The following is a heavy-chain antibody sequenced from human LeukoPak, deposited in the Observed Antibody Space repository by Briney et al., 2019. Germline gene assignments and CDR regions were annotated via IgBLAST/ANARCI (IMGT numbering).Heavy chain of an antibody. Sequence: PGGSLRLSCAASGFTFSSYAMSWVRQAPGKGLEWVSAISGSGGSTYYADSVKGRFTISRDNSKNTLYLQMNSLRADDTALYYCARDREPPLHTMMVVIRREAFDIWGQGTMVTVSS. V-gene: IGHV3-23*01. CDR3: ARDREPPLHTMMVVIRREAFDI. CDR2: ISGSGGST. J-gene: IGHJ3*02. CDR1: GFTFSSYA. D-gene: IGHD3-22*01.